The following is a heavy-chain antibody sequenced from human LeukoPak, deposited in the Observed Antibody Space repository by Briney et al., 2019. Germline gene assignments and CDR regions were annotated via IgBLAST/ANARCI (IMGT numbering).Heavy chain of an antibody. CDR2: IKQDGSEK. J-gene: IGHJ6*03. D-gene: IGHD2-2*01. CDR1: GFTLSSYW. CDR3: ARDEVVPAAMRYYYYYYYMDV. Sequence: PGGSLRLSCAASGFTLSSYWMSWVRQAPGKGREWVANIKQDGSEKYYVDSVKGRFTISRDNAKNSLYLQMNSLRAEDTAVYYCARDEVVPAAMRYYYYYYYMDVWGKGTTVTVSS. V-gene: IGHV3-7*01.